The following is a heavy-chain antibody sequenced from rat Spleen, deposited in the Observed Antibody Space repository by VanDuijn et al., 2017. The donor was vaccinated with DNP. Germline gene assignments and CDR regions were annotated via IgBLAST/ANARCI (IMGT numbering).Heavy chain of an antibody. CDR2: ISYSGST. V-gene: IGHV3-1*01. Sequence: EMQLQESGPGLVKPSHSLSLTCSVTGYSITSNYWGWIRKFPGNKLEYIGHISYSGSTNYNPSLKSRFSITRDTSKNQFFLQLNSVTTEDTATYYCARWSRYFDYWGQGLMVTVSS. CDR1: GYSITSNY. CDR3: ARWSRYFDY. J-gene: IGHJ2*01.